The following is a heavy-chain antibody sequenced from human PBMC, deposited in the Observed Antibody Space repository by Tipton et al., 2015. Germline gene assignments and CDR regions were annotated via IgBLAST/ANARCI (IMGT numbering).Heavy chain of an antibody. CDR3: ARDLEHGMDV. V-gene: IGHV4-61*01. CDR1: GGSVSTSNYY. J-gene: IGHJ6*02. CDR2: ISYTETS. Sequence: TLSLTCTVSGGSVSTSNYYWGWIRQSPGKGLEWIGYISYTETSHYNASLKSRVTISIDTSKNQFSLKLSSVTAADTAVYYCARDLEHGMDVWGQGTTVTVSS. D-gene: IGHD5-24*01.